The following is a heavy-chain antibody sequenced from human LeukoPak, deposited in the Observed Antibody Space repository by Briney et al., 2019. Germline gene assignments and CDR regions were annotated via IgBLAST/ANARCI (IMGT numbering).Heavy chain of an antibody. Sequence: EASVKVSCKASGYTFTSYDINWVRQATGQGLEWMVWMNPNSGNTGYAQKFQGRVTMTRNTSISTAYMELSSLRSEDTAVYYCARVSYDYVWGIPWGQGTLVTVSS. CDR2: MNPNSGNT. J-gene: IGHJ5*02. D-gene: IGHD3-16*01. V-gene: IGHV1-8*01. CDR1: GYTFTSYD. CDR3: ARVSYDYVWGIP.